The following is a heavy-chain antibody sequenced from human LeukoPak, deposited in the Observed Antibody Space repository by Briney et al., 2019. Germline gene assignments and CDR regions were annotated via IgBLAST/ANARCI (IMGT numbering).Heavy chain of an antibody. CDR1: GFTFGSYW. CDR3: ARDLTYYYDSSGYYYDAFDV. V-gene: IGHV3-7*04. D-gene: IGHD3-22*01. Sequence: GALRLSCAASGFTFGSYWMTWVRQAPGKGLEWVANIRQDGNEKYYVDSVKGRFTISRDNAKNSLYLQVNSLRAEDTAVFYCARDLTYYYDSSGYYYDAFDVWGQGTMVTVSS. CDR2: IRQDGNEK. J-gene: IGHJ3*01.